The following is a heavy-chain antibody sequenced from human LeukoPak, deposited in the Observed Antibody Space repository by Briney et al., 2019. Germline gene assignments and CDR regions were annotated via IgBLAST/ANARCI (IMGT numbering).Heavy chain of an antibody. D-gene: IGHD6-19*01. V-gene: IGHV1-46*01. J-gene: IGHJ5*02. CDR1: GYTFINYY. CDR3: ARGGYSSPRGWFDL. Sequence: ASVKVSCKASGYTFINYYIHWVRQAPGQGLEWMGIINPSGGSTTYPQKFQGRVTMTRDMSTSTVYMDLSSLRSEDTAVYYCARGGYSSPRGWFDLWGQGTLVTVSS. CDR2: INPSGGST.